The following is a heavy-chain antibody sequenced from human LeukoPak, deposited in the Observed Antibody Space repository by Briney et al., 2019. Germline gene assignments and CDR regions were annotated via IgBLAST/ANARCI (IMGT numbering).Heavy chain of an antibody. D-gene: IGHD2-15*01. Sequence: GRSLRLSCAASGFTFVNYAMHWVGQAPGKDLEWVSGINWNGGSTGYADSVKGRFTISRDNAKNSLYLQMNSLRAEDTALYYCANGGMSGVYNWFDPWGQGTLVTVSS. J-gene: IGHJ5*02. CDR2: INWNGGST. V-gene: IGHV3-9*01. CDR3: ANGGMSGVYNWFDP. CDR1: GFTFVNYA.